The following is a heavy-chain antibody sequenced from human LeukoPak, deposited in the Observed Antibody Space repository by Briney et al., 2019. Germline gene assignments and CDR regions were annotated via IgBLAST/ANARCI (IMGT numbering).Heavy chain of an antibody. Sequence: PGGSLRLSCAVSGFTFSNAWMNWVRQAPGKGLEWVSAISGSGGSTYYADSVKGRFTISRDNSKNTLYLQMNSLRAEDTALYYCARVVYDFWSAYDYWGQGTLVTVSS. CDR3: ARVVYDFWSAYDY. CDR2: ISGSGGST. V-gene: IGHV3-23*01. D-gene: IGHD3-3*01. CDR1: GFTFSNAW. J-gene: IGHJ4*02.